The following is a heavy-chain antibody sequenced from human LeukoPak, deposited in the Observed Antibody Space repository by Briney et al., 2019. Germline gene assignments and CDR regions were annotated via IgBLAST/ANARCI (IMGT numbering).Heavy chain of an antibody. V-gene: IGHV1-46*01. Sequence: GAVKDTLMSTGNTFLKYFIHELRQAPGHGLEWMGIISPSGGTTSYAQEFQGRVTMTRDTSTSTVYTELSSLRSEDTAVDSCGRLYLQPLDIRV. D-gene: IGHD2-15*01. CDR2: ISPSGGTT. CDR3: GRLYLQPLDI. J-gene: IGHJ3*02. CDR1: GNTFLKYF.